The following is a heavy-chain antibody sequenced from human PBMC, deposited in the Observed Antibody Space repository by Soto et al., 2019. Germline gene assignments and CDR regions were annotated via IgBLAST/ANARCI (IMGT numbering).Heavy chain of an antibody. CDR1: GFTFSSYA. V-gene: IGHV3-23*01. D-gene: IGHD3-10*01. CDR3: AKWEDYGSGTSLLY. Sequence: PGGSLRLSCAASGFTFSSYAMSWVRQAPGRGLEWVSGISGNSVYRHYADSVKGRFTISRDDSKNTLYLQMNSLRAEDTAVYYCAKWEDYGSGTSLLYWGQGTLVTVSS. J-gene: IGHJ4*02. CDR2: ISGNSVYR.